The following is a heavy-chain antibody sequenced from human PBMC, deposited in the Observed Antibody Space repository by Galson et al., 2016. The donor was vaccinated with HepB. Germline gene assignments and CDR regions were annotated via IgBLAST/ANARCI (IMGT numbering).Heavy chain of an antibody. J-gene: IGHJ3*02. CDR2: INPRGGST. CDR3: ARGRPYYDDIGGEAFDI. Sequence: SVKVSCKASGYTFITYYLHWVRQAPGQGLEWMGVINPRGGSTKYAQKFQGRVTMTSDTSTSTFYMDGSSLRPEDTAVFFCARGRPYYDDIGGEAFDIWGQGTTVTVSS. CDR1: GYTFITYY. D-gene: IGHD3-22*01. V-gene: IGHV1-46*01.